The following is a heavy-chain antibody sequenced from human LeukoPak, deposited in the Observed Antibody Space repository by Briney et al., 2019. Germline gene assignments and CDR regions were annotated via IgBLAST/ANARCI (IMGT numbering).Heavy chain of an antibody. Sequence: ASVKVSCKASGYTITDYYLHWVRQAPGQGLEWMGWIIPNTGGTNYAQKFQDWATMSSDTSISTAYMELSSLRSDDTAVYYCARGSPSYAQWHFDLWGRGTLVTVSS. V-gene: IGHV1-2*04. CDR2: IIPNTGGT. CDR3: ARGSPSYAQWHFDL. J-gene: IGHJ2*01. CDR1: GYTITDYY. D-gene: IGHD2/OR15-2a*01.